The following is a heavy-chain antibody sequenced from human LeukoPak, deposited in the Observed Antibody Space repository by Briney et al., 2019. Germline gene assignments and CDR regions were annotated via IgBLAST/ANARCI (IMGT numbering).Heavy chain of an antibody. Sequence: PSQTLSLTCTVSGGSISSGGYYWSWIRQHPGKGLEWIGYIYYSGSTYYNPSLKSRVTISVDTSKNQFSLKLSSVTAADTAVYYCARDGLNKPVWYFDLWGRGTLVTVSS. J-gene: IGHJ2*01. CDR2: IYYSGST. D-gene: IGHD1-14*01. CDR1: GGSISSGGYY. V-gene: IGHV4-31*03. CDR3: ARDGLNKPVWYFDL.